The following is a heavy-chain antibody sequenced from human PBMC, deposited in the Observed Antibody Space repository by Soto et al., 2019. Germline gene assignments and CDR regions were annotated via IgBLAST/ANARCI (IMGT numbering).Heavy chain of an antibody. D-gene: IGHD6-13*01. CDR2: ISSSGSTI. CDR3: ARGRQLAHYYYYGMDV. V-gene: IGHV3-11*01. Sequence: QVQLVESGGGLVKPGGSLRLSCAASGFTFSDYYMTWIRQAPGKGLEWVSYISSSGSTIYYADSVKGRFTISRDNAKNSLYLQMNSLRAEDTALYYCARGRQLAHYYYYGMDVWGQGTTVTVSS. J-gene: IGHJ6*02. CDR1: GFTFSDYY.